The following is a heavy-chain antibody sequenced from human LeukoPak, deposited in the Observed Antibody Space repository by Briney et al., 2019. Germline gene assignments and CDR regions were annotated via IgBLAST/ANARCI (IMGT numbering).Heavy chain of an antibody. CDR2: ISAHNGNT. J-gene: IGHJ4*02. CDR3: ARSGDYDFWSGYLTRARYFDY. D-gene: IGHD3-3*01. V-gene: IGHV1-18*01. CDR1: GYTFTSYG. Sequence: ASVKVSCKASGYTFTSYGISWVRQAPGQGLEWMGWISAHNGNTNYAQKLRGRVTMTTDTSTSTAYMELRSLRSDDTAVYYCARSGDYDFWSGYLTRARYFDYWGQGTLVTVSS.